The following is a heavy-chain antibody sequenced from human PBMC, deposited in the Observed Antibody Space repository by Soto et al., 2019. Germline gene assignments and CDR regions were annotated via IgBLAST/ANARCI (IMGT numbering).Heavy chain of an antibody. V-gene: IGHV3-30*03. D-gene: IGHD4-17*01. J-gene: IGHJ3*02. CDR3: AQPRGYGVFDAYDI. CDR1: GFTFSSYG. CDR2: ISYDGSNK. Sequence: GGSLRLSCAASGFTFSSYGLHWVRQAPGKGLEWVAVISYDGSNKYYADSVRGRFTISRDNSIKTLFMQMNSLRADDTAVYYCAQPRGYGVFDAYDIWGQGAMVTVSS.